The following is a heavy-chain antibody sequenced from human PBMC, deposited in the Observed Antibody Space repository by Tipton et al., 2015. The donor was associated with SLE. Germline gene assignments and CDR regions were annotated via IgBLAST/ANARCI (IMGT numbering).Heavy chain of an antibody. CDR2: INHSGST. Sequence: LRLSCAVYGGSFSGYYWSWIRQPPGKGLEWIGEINHSGSTNYNPSLKSRVTISVDTSKNQFSLKLSSVTAADTVVYYRARVGIVADWGQGTLVTVSS. CDR3: ARVGIVAD. D-gene: IGHD2-2*03. V-gene: IGHV4-34*01. J-gene: IGHJ4*02. CDR1: GGSFSGYY.